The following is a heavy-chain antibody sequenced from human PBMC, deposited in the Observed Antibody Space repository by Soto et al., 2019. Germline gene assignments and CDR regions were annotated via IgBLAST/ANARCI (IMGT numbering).Heavy chain of an antibody. Sequence: PGGSLRLSCAASGFTXNMYSINWVRQAPGKGLEWVSSTFNFSPNLYYADSVKGRFTISRDNSESTLYLQMNSLRAEDTAVYYCALSHKVTTDYWGQGTLVTVSS. J-gene: IGHJ4*02. CDR1: GFTXNMYS. CDR2: TFNFSPNL. D-gene: IGHD2-21*02. V-gene: IGHV3-21*04. CDR3: ALSHKVTTDY.